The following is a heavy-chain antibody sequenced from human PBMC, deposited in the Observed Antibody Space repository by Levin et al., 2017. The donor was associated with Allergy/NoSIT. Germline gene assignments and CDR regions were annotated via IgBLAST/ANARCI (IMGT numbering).Heavy chain of an antibody. D-gene: IGHD3-10*01. CDR2: INWNGGST. CDR1: GFTFDDYG. Sequence: GESLKISCAASGFTFDDYGMSWVRQAPGKGLEWVSGINWNGGSTGYADSVKGRFTISRDNAKNSLYLQMNSLRAEDTALYYCARDLIYYGSGSNLDYWGQGTLVTVSS. V-gene: IGHV3-20*04. CDR3: ARDLIYYGSGSNLDY. J-gene: IGHJ4*02.